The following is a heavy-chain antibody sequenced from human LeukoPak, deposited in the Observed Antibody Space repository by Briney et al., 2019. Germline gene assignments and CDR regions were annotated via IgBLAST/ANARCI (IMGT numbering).Heavy chain of an antibody. CDR2: IYYSGST. CDR3: ARDPRHHFGAFDI. CDR1: GGSITNYY. D-gene: IGHD3-10*01. J-gene: IGHJ3*02. Sequence: SETLSLTCTVSGGSITNYYWSWIRQPPGKGLEWIGYIYYSGSTYYNPSLKSRVTISVDTSKNQFSLKLSSVTAADTAVYYCARDPRHHFGAFDIWGQGTMVTVSS. V-gene: IGHV4-30-4*01.